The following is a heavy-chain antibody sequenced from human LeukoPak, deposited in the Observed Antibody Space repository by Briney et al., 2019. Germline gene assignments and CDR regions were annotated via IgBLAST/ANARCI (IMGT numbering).Heavy chain of an antibody. J-gene: IGHJ5*02. CDR1: GGSISRSSYY. Sequence: SETLPLTCTVSGGSISRSSYYWGWIRQPPGKGLEWIGNIYYGGSTYYNPSLKSRVTISVDTSKNQFSLKLSSVTAADTAVYYCARLQSGGNNGSWGQGKLVTVSS. V-gene: IGHV4-39*01. CDR3: ARLQSGGNNGS. D-gene: IGHD4-23*01. CDR2: IYYGGST.